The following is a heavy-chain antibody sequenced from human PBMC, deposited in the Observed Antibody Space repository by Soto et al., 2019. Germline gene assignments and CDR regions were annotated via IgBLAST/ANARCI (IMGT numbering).Heavy chain of an antibody. CDR3: ARQIYSASSAWD. CDR2: ISGSSII. Sequence: EVQLVESGGGLVQPGGSLRLSCAASGFIFSNSAMNWVRQAPGKGLEWVSYISGSSIIYYADSVKGRFTISRDNARNSLYLQMSSLRDEDAAIYYCARQIYSASSAWDWGLGTLVTVSS. D-gene: IGHD3-22*01. J-gene: IGHJ4*02. CDR1: GFIFSNSA. V-gene: IGHV3-48*02.